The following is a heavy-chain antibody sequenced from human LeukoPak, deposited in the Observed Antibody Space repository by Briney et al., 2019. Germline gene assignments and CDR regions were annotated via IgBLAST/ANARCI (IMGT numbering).Heavy chain of an antibody. CDR2: SNPNSGGT. D-gene: IGHD6-19*01. Sequence: GASVKVSCKASGYTFTGYYMHWVRQAPGQGFEWMGWSNPNSGGTNYAQKFQGWVTMTRDTSISTAYMELSRLRSDDAAVYYCARDSGSAVAGNWFDPWGQGTLVTVSS. CDR1: GYTFTGYY. V-gene: IGHV1-2*04. J-gene: IGHJ5*02. CDR3: ARDSGSAVAGNWFDP.